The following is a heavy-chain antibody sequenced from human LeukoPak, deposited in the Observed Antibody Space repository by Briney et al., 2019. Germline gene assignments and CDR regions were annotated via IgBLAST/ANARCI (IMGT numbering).Heavy chain of an antibody. V-gene: IGHV3-30*19. J-gene: IGHJ3*02. CDR2: ISYDGSNK. D-gene: IGHD5-18*01. CDR1: GFTFSSYG. Sequence: PGRSLRLSCAASGFTFSSYGMHWVRQAPGKGLEWVAVISYDGSNKYYADSVKGRFTISRDNSKNTLYLQMNSLRAEDTVVYYCARDKQLWLLGAFDIWGQGTMVTVSS. CDR3: ARDKQLWLLGAFDI.